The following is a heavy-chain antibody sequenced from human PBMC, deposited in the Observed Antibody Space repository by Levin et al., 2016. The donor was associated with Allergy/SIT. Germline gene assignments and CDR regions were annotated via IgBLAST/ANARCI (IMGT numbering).Heavy chain of an antibody. D-gene: IGHD1-14*01. Sequence: GESLKISCQVSGYIFTDYWIGWVRQMPGKGLEWMGIIYPGDFETMYSPAFQGQVTISVDKSTSTAYLQWSSLKTSDTAMYYCARPEGITGTTETWGQGTQVIVSS. J-gene: IGHJ4*02. CDR3: ARPEGITGTTET. V-gene: IGHV5-51*01. CDR1: GYIFTDYW. CDR2: IYPGDFET.